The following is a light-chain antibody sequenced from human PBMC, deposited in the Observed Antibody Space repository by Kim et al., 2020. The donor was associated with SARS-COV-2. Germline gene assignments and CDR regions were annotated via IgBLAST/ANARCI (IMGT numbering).Light chain of an antibody. Sequence: GQSVTISCAGTSSDVGAYNYVSGYQQHPGKAPKLMIYDVTNRPSGVSNRFSGSKSGNTASLSISGLQAEDEADYYCSSYSSSSPHVFGTGTKVTVL. CDR3: SSYSSSSPHV. CDR2: DVT. V-gene: IGLV2-14*03. J-gene: IGLJ1*01. CDR1: SSDVGAYNY.